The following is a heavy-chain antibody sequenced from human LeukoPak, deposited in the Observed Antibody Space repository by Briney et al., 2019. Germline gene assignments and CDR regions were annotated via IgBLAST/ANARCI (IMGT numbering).Heavy chain of an antibody. V-gene: IGHV3-9*01. CDR1: GFTFDDYA. CDR3: AKDIHDSSGLYLMGAASDI. CDR2: ISWNRGSI. D-gene: IGHD3-22*01. Sequence: GGSLRHSCAASGFTFDDYAMRWVRQALGKGLGWVSGISWNRGSIGYADSVKGGFTISRDNAKNSLYLQMNSLRAEDTSMYYCAKDIHDSSGLYLMGAASDIWGQGTMVTVSS. J-gene: IGHJ3*02.